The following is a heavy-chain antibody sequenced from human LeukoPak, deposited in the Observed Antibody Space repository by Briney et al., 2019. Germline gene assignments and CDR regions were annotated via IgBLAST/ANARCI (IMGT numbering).Heavy chain of an antibody. CDR1: GFTFSSYA. D-gene: IGHD1-26*01. Sequence: GGSLRLSCAASGFTFSSYAMHWVRQAPGKGLEWVAVISYDGSNKYYADSVKGRFTISRDNSKNTLYLQMNSLRAEDTAVYYCARGTRYSGSYAPFDYWGQGTLVTVSS. CDR3: ARGTRYSGSYAPFDY. CDR2: ISYDGSNK. J-gene: IGHJ4*02. V-gene: IGHV3-30-3*01.